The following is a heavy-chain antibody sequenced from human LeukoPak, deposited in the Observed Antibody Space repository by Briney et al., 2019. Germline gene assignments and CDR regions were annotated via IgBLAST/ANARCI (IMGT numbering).Heavy chain of an antibody. V-gene: IGHV4-34*01. J-gene: IGHJ6*03. CDR1: GFTFSSYS. CDR3: ARSRRMLYRRTGYYYYMDA. CDR2: INHSGST. Sequence: GSLRLSCAASGFTFSSYSMNWVRQAPGEGLEWSGEINHSGSTNYNPSLKSRVTISVDTSKNQFSLKLSSVTAADTAGYYFARSRRMLYRRTGYYYYMDAWGNGNTVTASS. D-gene: IGHD2-15*01.